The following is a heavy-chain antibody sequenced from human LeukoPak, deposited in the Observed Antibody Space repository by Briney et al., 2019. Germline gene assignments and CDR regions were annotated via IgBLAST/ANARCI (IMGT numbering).Heavy chain of an antibody. V-gene: IGHV4-31*03. CDR2: IYYSGST. D-gene: IGHD3-3*01. Sequence: SETLSLTCTVSGGSISSGGYYWSWIRQHPGKGLGWIGYIYYSGSTYYNPSLKSRVTISVDTSKNQFSLKLSSVTAADTAVYYCARILATYYDFWSGPQYFDLWGRGTLVTVSS. CDR1: GGSISSGGYY. CDR3: ARILATYYDFWSGPQYFDL. J-gene: IGHJ2*01.